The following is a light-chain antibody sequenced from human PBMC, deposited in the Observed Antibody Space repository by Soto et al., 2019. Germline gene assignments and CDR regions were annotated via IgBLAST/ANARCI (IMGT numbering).Light chain of an antibody. V-gene: IGLV2-14*01. CDR3: SSYTTAYTQV. CDR2: EVT. Sequence: QSALTQPASVSVSPGQSITISCTGTSSDVGGYNYVSWYQQHPGQAPKLMISEVTTRPSGVSDRFSGSKSGNTASLTISRLQAEDEAHYYCSSYTTAYTQVFGGGTKLTVL. J-gene: IGLJ3*02. CDR1: SSDVGGYNY.